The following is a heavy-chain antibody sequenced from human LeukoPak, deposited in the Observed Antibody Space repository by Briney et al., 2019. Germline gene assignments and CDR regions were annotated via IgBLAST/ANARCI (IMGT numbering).Heavy chain of an antibody. CDR1: GGSFSGYY. D-gene: IGHD5-24*01. J-gene: IGHJ3*02. CDR2: INHSGST. V-gene: IGHV4-34*01. CDR3: ARGSFGRGRRDGYNRAFDI. Sequence: SETLSLTCAVYGGSFSGYYWSWIRQPPGKGLEWIGEINHSGSTNYNPSLKSRVTISVDTSKNQFSLKLSSVTAADTAVYYCARGSFGRGRRDGYNRAFDIWGQGTMVTVSS.